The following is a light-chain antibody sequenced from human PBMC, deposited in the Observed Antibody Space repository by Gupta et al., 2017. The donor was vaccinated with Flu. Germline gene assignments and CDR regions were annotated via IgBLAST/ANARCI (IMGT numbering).Light chain of an antibody. CDR1: SSANGRYNN. J-gene: IGLJ1*01. CDR3: SSQTCNSDIYV. V-gene: IGLV2-14*01. CDR2: EVR. Sequence: SALIHPASSSGAPRQPITISCTAPSSANGRYNNVSWYHQHPGKAPKLMIYEVRNRTSGVAARFSGSKSGTTASVTIARLQAEDEGDYYWSSQTCNSDIYVFGTGTKVTVL.